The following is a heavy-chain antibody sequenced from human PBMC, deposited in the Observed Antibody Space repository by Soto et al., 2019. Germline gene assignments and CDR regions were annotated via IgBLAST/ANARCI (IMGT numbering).Heavy chain of an antibody. Sequence: SVKVSCKASGYTFTGYYMHWVRQAPGQGLEWMGGIIPIFGTANYAQKFQGRVSITADDSTSTAYMELSSLRSEDTAVYYCARGWYYYDSRGYPFDFWGQGALVTVSS. CDR2: IIPIFGTA. CDR3: ARGWYYYDSRGYPFDF. D-gene: IGHD3-22*01. J-gene: IGHJ4*02. V-gene: IGHV1-69*13. CDR1: GYTFTGYY.